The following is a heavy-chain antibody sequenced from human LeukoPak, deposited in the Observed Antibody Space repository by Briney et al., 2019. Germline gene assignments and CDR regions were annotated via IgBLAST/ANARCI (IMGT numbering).Heavy chain of an antibody. V-gene: IGHV3-23*01. Sequence: GGSLRLSCAASGFTFSTYVMSWVRQAPGKGLEWVSVIGTSGGSTIYADSGKGRFTISRDDSKNPLYLQLNSLRAEDTAVYSCARRNNYCGAYWGQPTLATLSS. D-gene: IGHD4-11*01. CDR2: IGTSGGST. CDR1: GFTFSTYV. J-gene: IGHJ4*02. CDR3: ARRNNYCGAY.